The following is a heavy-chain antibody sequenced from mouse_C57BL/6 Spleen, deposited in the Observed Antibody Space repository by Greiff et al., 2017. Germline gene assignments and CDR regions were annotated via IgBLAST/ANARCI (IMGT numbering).Heavy chain of an antibody. CDR1: GYTFTDYE. V-gene: IGHV1-15*01. CDR3: TSSYGSSYWYFDV. J-gene: IGHJ1*03. CDR2: IDPETGGT. D-gene: IGHD1-1*01. Sequence: QVQLQQSGAELVRPGASVTLSCKASGYTFTDYEMHWVKQTPVHGLEWIGAIDPETGGTAYNQKFKGKDILTADKSSSTAYMELRSLTSEDSAVYYCTSSYGSSYWYFDVWGTATTVTVSS.